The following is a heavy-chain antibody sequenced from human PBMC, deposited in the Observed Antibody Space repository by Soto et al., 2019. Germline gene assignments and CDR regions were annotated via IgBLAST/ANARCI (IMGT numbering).Heavy chain of an antibody. J-gene: IGHJ5*02. CDR3: ARDSFQAAGTNNWFDP. D-gene: IGHD6-13*01. CDR2: IYQSGTT. CDR1: GGSVRSGSYY. V-gene: IGHV4-61*01. Sequence: PSETLSLTCSVSGGSVRSGSYYWTWIRQPPGKGLEWIGYIYQSGTTNYNASLKSRVTISVDTSKNQFSLKLSSVTAADTAVYYCARDSFQAAGTNNWFDPWGQGTLVTVS.